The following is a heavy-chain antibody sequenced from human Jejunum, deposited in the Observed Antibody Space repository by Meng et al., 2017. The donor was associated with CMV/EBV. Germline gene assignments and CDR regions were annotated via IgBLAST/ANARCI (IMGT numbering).Heavy chain of an antibody. D-gene: IGHD5-24*01. CDR2: INGDGSRT. CDR3: ARDARDYHGMDV. V-gene: IGHV3-74*01. J-gene: IGHJ6*02. CDR1: GFAFASDT. Sequence: AASGFAFASDTMSWVRQAPGKGLVWVSRINGDGSRTAYAASVKVRFTISRDNAKNTLYLQMNSLRAEDTAVYYCARDARDYHGMDVWGQGTTVTVSS.